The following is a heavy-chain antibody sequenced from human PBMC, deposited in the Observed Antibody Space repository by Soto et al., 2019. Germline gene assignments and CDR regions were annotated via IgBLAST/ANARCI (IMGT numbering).Heavy chain of an antibody. CDR1: GYSISSGYY. D-gene: IGHD6-6*01. Sequence: SETLSLTCAVSGYSISSGYYWGWIRQPPGKGLEWIGSIYHSGSTYYNPSLKSRVTISVDTSKNQFSLKLSSVTAADTGVYSCERDPSSLGRWFDPWGQGTLVTVSS. V-gene: IGHV4-38-2*02. CDR2: IYHSGST. CDR3: ERDPSSLGRWFDP. J-gene: IGHJ5*02.